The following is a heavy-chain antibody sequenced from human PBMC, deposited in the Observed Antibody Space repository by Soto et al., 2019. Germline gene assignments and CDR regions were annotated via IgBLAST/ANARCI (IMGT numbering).Heavy chain of an antibody. CDR2: ISGSGGST. J-gene: IGHJ6*03. CDR1: GFTFSSYA. CDR3: AKEAYCSGGSCYSGYYYYYYMDV. V-gene: IGHV3-23*01. Sequence: LRLSCAASGFTFSSYAMSWVRQAPGKGLEWVSAISGSGGSTYYADSVKGRFTISRDNSKNTLYLQMNSLRAEDTAVYYCAKEAYCSGGSCYSGYYYYYYMDVWGKGTTVTDSS. D-gene: IGHD2-15*01.